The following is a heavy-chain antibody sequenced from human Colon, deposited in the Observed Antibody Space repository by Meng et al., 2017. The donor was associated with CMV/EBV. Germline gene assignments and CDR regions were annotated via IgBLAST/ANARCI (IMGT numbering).Heavy chain of an antibody. D-gene: IGHD1-14*01. Sequence: GGSLRLSCAASGFTFSSYSMNWVRQAPGKGLEWVSSISSSSSYIYYADSVKGRFTISRDNAKNSMYLQLNSLRAEDTAVYYCVSGITGRPESEYWGQGTLVTVSS. CDR2: ISSSSSYI. CDR3: VSGITGRPESEY. V-gene: IGHV3-21*04. J-gene: IGHJ4*02. CDR1: GFTFSSYS.